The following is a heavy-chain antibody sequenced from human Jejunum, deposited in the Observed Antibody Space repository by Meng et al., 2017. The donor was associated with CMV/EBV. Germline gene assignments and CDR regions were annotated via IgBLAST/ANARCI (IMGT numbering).Heavy chain of an antibody. CDR1: RYTLASYG. V-gene: IGHV1-18*01. D-gene: IGHD3-10*01. CDR2: FVNNVDT. J-gene: IGHJ4*02. CDR3: ARGTPGRSYSDY. Sequence: LRPFWAEVKKAGASVRVSCEAPRYTLASYGISWLRQASGQGLEWMGWFVNNVDTYSAQKFQGRVTMTTDTHTSTAFMELRSLRSDDTAVYYCARGTPGRSYSDYWGQGTLVTVSS.